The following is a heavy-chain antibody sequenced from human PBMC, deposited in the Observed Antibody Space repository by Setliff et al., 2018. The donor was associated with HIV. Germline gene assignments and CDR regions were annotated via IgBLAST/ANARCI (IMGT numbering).Heavy chain of an antibody. D-gene: IGHD6-19*01. CDR1: AGSIRSSTYH. Sequence: SETLSLTCTVSAGSIRSSTYHCSWIRQPPGRGLEWIGDIYYSGNTYYNSSLKSRVTISVDTSKNQLSLKLSSVTATDTAVYYCARRTAVAGHWNFDLWGRGTLVTVSS. CDR3: ARRTAVAGHWNFDL. CDR2: IYYSGNT. J-gene: IGHJ2*01. V-gene: IGHV4-39*01.